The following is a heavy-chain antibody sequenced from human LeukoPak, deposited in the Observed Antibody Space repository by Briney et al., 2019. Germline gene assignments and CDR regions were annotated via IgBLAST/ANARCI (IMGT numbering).Heavy chain of an antibody. CDR1: GFTFSSYA. V-gene: IGHV3-64*01. CDR3: ARSRVAECGYYFDY. CDR2: ISSNGGST. J-gene: IGHJ4*02. D-gene: IGHD6-19*01. Sequence: GGSLRLSCAASGFTFSSYAMHWVRQAPGKGLEYVSAISSNGGSTYYAYSVKGSFTISSDNTKNPLFLQMGSMRAEDMAVYYCARSRVAECGYYFDYWGQGTLVTVSS.